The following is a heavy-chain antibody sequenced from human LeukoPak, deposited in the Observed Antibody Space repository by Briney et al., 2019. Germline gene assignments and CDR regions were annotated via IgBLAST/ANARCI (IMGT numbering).Heavy chain of an antibody. CDR1: GGSLSSYY. J-gene: IGHJ5*02. V-gene: IGHV4-59*08. Sequence: SETLSLTCTVSGGSLSSYYWSWIRQPPGKGLEWIGYIYYSGSTNYNPSLKSRVTISVDTSKNQFSLKLSSVTAADTAVYYCARHSSSWDGWFDPWGQGTLVTVSS. CDR2: IYYSGST. D-gene: IGHD6-13*01. CDR3: ARHSSSWDGWFDP.